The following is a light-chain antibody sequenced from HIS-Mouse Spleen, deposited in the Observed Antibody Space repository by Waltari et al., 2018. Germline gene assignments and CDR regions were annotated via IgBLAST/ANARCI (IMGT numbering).Light chain of an antibody. J-gene: IGLJ2*01. CDR1: ALPKKS. Sequence: SYELTQPPSVSVSPGQTARITCSGDALPKKSAYWYQQKSGQAPVLVIYEDSKRPSGIPERFSGSSSGTMATLTISGAQVEDEAEYYCYSTDSSGNHRVFGGGTKLTVL. CDR3: YSTDSSGNHRV. CDR2: EDS. V-gene: IGLV3-10*01.